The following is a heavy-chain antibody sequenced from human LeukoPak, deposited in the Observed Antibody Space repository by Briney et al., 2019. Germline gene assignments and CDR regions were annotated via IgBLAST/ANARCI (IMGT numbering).Heavy chain of an antibody. CDR1: GGSISSYY. D-gene: IGHD3-22*01. J-gene: IGHJ4*02. CDR2: IYYSGST. V-gene: IGHV4-59*01. Sequence: NPSETLSLTCTVSGGSISSYYWSWIRQPPGKGLEWIGYIYYSGSTNYNPSLKSRVTISVDTSKNQFSLKLSSVTAADTAVYYCARVDYDSSGYYFGYWGQGTLVTVSS. CDR3: ARVDYDSSGYYFGY.